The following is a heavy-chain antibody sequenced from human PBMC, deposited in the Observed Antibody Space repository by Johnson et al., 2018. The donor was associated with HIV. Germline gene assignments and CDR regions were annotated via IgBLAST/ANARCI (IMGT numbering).Heavy chain of an antibody. J-gene: IGHJ3*02. CDR1: GFTFSSYA. D-gene: IGHD6-19*01. Sequence: QLVESGGGVVQPGRSLRLSCAASGFTFSSYAIHWVRQAPGEGLEWVAVISYDGSNKYYADSVKGRFTISRDNSKNTLYLQMNSLRAEDTAVYYCAKEGVAGADAFDIWGQGTMVTVSS. CDR2: ISYDGSNK. CDR3: AKEGVAGADAFDI. V-gene: IGHV3-30*04.